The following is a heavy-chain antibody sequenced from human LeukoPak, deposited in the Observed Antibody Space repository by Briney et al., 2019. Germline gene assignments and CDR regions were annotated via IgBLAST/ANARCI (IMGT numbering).Heavy chain of an antibody. CDR3: ARALLSVVETHDAFDI. V-gene: IGHV6-1*01. CDR2: TYYRSKWYN. D-gene: IGHD2-21*02. CDR1: GDSVSSNSAA. J-gene: IGHJ3*02. Sequence: SQTLSLTCALSGDSVSSNSAAWNWIRQSPSRGLEWLGRTYYRSKWYNDYAVSVKIRITINPDTSKNQFSLQLNSVTPEDTAVYYCARALLSVVETHDAFDIWGQGTMVTVSS.